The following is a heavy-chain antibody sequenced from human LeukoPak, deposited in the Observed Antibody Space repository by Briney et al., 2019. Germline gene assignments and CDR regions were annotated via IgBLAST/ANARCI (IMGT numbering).Heavy chain of an antibody. Sequence: ASVKGSCKASGYSFTSNYIHWVRQAPGQGLEWMGMIYPREGSTSYAQKFQGRVAVTRDTSTSTVQMELSGLRSEDTAVYYCARDQDAFDYWGQGTLVTVSS. J-gene: IGHJ4*02. CDR1: GYSFTSNY. CDR2: IYPREGST. CDR3: ARDQDAFDY. V-gene: IGHV1-46*01.